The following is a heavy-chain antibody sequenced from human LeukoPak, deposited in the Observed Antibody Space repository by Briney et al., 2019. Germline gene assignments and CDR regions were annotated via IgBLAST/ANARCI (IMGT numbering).Heavy chain of an antibody. CDR2: ISAYNGNT. V-gene: IGHV1-18*01. Sequence: ASVKVSCKASGYTFTSYGISWVRQAPGQGLEWMVWISAYNGNTNYAQKLQGRVTMTTDTSTSIAYMELRSLRSDDTAVYYCARDLGYCSSTSCYVCDYWGQGTLVTVSS. CDR1: GYTFTSYG. D-gene: IGHD2-2*01. CDR3: ARDLGYCSSTSCYVCDY. J-gene: IGHJ4*02.